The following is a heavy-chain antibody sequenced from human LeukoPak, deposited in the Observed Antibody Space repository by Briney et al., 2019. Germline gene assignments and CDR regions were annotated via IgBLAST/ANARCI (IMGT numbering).Heavy chain of an antibody. J-gene: IGHJ6*02. CDR3: ARDGRARSSASMDV. V-gene: IGHV3-7*01. CDR2: IKQDGSEK. Sequence: GGSLRLSCAASGFTFSSYWMSWVRQAPGKGLEWVANIKQDGSEKYYVDSAKGRFTISRDNAKNSLYLQMNSLRAEDTAVYYCARDGRARSSASMDVWGQGTTVTVSS. CDR1: GFTFSSYW. D-gene: IGHD1-26*01.